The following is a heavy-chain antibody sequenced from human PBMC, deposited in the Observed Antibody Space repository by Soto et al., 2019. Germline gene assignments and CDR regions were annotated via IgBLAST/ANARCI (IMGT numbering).Heavy chain of an antibody. CDR2: ISSRSDI. CDR1: GFTFSSYS. V-gene: IGHV3-21*01. D-gene: IGHD2-2*02. J-gene: IGHJ6*02. Sequence: GGSLRLSCAASGFTFSSYSMNWVRQAPGKGLEWVSSISSRSDIYYADSVKGRFTISRDNAKNSVSLQMNSLRAEDTAVYYCAREYTAWPLAYGLDVWGQGTTVTVSS. CDR3: AREYTAWPLAYGLDV.